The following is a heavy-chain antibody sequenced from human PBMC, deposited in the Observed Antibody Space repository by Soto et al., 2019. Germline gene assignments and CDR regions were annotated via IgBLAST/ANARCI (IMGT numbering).Heavy chain of an antibody. CDR3: AKPSVPAAFVPDY. Sequence: GGSLRLSCAASGFTFSSYGMHWVRQAPGKGLEWVAGISYDGSNKYYADSVKGRFTISRDNSKNTLYLQMTSLRAEDTAVYYCAKPSVPAAFVPDYWGQGTLVTVSS. V-gene: IGHV3-30*18. CDR2: ISYDGSNK. J-gene: IGHJ4*02. D-gene: IGHD2-2*01. CDR1: GFTFSSYG.